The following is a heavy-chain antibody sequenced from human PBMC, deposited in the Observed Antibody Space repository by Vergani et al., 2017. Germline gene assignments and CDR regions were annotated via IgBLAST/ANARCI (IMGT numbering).Heavy chain of an antibody. J-gene: IGHJ4*02. CDR3: AKDPDYSNYAFDY. CDR2: ISGCGGST. CDR1: GFTFSSYA. V-gene: IGHV3-23*01. Sequence: EVQLLESGGGLVQPGGSLRLSCAASGFTFSSYAMSWVRQAPGKGLEWVSAISGCGGSTYYADSGKGRFTISRDNSKNTLYLHMNSPRAEDTAVYYCAKDPDYSNYAFDYWGQGTLVTVSS. D-gene: IGHD4-11*01.